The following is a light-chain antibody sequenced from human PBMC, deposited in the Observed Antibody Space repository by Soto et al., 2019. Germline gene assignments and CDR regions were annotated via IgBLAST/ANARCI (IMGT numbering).Light chain of an antibody. J-gene: IGKJ2*01. CDR1: LDISNY. CDR2: AAS. CDR3: QQSHSTPYT. V-gene: IGKV1-39*01. Sequence: DIQMTQSPSSLSASVGDRVTIACRASLDISNYLNWYQQKPGRAPKLLIYAASTLQSGVPSRFSGSGSRSDYTLTISSLQREDFATYFCQQSHSTPYTFGQGTKLEI.